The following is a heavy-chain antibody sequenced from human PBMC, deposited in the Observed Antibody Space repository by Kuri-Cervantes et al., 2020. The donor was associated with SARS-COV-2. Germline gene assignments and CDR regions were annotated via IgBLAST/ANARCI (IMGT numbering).Heavy chain of an antibody. Sequence: GGSLRLSCTASGFTFSSYAMSWVRQAPGKGLVWVSRVKGGERDAYYADSVKDRFTISSDSAKNMVYLEMDSLRAEDTAVYYCVRDRTTWDWGQGTLVTVSS. CDR1: GFTFSSYA. J-gene: IGHJ4*02. D-gene: IGHD2/OR15-2a*01. V-gene: IGHV3-74*01. CDR3: VRDRTTWD. CDR2: VKGGERDA.